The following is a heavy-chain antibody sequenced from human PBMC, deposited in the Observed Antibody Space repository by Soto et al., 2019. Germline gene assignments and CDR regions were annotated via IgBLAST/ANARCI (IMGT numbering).Heavy chain of an antibody. CDR3: AKGEITTFGVVTQFDY. Sequence: GSLRLSCAASGFTLSSLAISWVRQAPGKGLEWVSAISGSGGSTYYADSVKGRFTISRDNSKNTLYLQMNSLRAEDTAVYYCAKGEITTFGVVTQFDYWGQGTLVTVSS. CDR2: ISGSGGST. D-gene: IGHD3-3*01. J-gene: IGHJ4*02. V-gene: IGHV3-23*01. CDR1: GFTLSSLA.